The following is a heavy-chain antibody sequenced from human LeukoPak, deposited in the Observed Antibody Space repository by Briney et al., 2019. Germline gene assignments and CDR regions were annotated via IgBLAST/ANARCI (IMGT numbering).Heavy chain of an antibody. Sequence: PGGSLRLSCAASGFTFSSYSMNWVRQAPGKGLEWVSYISSSSSTIYYADSVKGRFTISRDNAKNSLYLQMNSLRAEDTAVYYCARGEVGDDFWSGYYLFDYWGQGTLVTVSS. J-gene: IGHJ4*02. V-gene: IGHV3-48*01. CDR3: ARGEVGDDFWSGYYLFDY. CDR2: ISSSSSTI. D-gene: IGHD3-3*01. CDR1: GFTFSSYS.